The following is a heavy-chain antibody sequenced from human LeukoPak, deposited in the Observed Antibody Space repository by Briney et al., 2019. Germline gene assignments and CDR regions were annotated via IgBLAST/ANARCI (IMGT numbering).Heavy chain of an antibody. CDR2: ISTDSSYT. Sequence: GGSLRLSCVGTEFTFSSYNTNWVRQAPGKGLEWVSSISTDSSYTYYADSVKGRFTVSRDNAQKSVYLQMNSLRADDTAVYYCARNADDALDIWGQGTTVTVSS. CDR3: ARNADDALDI. D-gene: IGHD1-1*01. V-gene: IGHV3-21*01. CDR1: EFTFSSYN. J-gene: IGHJ3*02.